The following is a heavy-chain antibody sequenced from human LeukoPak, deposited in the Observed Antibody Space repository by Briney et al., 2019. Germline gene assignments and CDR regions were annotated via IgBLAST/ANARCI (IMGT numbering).Heavy chain of an antibody. Sequence: PGGSLRLSCEASGLTFNNYAMHWVRQSSGKGLEWVSGIGSSGGGTYYADSVKGRFTISRDTSKDTVYLQMDSLKVEDTAVYYCATPAAGPGAEYSLYWGQGTLVIVSS. CDR1: GLTFNNYA. CDR2: IGSSGGGT. J-gene: IGHJ1*01. V-gene: IGHV3-23*01. CDR3: ATPAAGPGAEYSLY. D-gene: IGHD6-13*01.